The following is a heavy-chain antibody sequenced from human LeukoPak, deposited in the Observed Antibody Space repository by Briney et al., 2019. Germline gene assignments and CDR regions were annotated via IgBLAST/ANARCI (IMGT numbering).Heavy chain of an antibody. Sequence: SETLSLTCALYAGSFSDYYWSWIRQPPGKGLEWIGEINHSGSTYYNPSLKSRVTISVDTSKNQFSLKLSSVTAADTAVYYCARHRKGINWFDPWGQGTLVTVSS. CDR2: INHSGST. CDR1: AGSFSDYY. CDR3: ARHRKGINWFDP. J-gene: IGHJ5*02. D-gene: IGHD3-10*01. V-gene: IGHV4-34*01.